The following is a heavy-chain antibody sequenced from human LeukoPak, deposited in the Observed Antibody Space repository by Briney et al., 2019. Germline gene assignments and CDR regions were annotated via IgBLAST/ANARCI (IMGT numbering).Heavy chain of an antibody. D-gene: IGHD6-6*01. CDR3: ARDLKIGGQLVRGGGPFDY. J-gene: IGHJ4*02. V-gene: IGHV3-21*01. CDR1: GFTFSSYS. Sequence: TGGSLRLPCAASGFTFSSYSMNWVRQAPGKGLEWVSSISSSSSYIYYADSVKGRFTISRDNAKNSLYLQMNSLRAEDTAVYYCARDLKIGGQLVRGGGPFDYWGQGTLVTVSS. CDR2: ISSSSSYI.